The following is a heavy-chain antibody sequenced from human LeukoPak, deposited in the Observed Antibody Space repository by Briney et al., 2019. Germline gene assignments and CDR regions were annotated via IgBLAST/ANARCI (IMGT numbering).Heavy chain of an antibody. V-gene: IGHV4-34*01. CDR3: ARVPFYYYGSGSYYIDY. CDR1: GGSFSGYY. CDR2: INHSGST. D-gene: IGHD3-10*01. Sequence: PSETLSLTCAVYGGSFSGYYRSWIRQPPGKGLEWIGEINHSGSTNYNPSLKSRVTISVDTSKNQFSLKLSSVTAADTAVYYCARVPFYYYGSGSYYIDYWGQGTLVTVTS. J-gene: IGHJ4*02.